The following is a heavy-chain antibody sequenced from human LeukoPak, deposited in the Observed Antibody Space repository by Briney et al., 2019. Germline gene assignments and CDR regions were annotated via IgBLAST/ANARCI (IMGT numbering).Heavy chain of an antibody. CDR3: AKDSGPLVVPAAQAYFDY. CDR2: ISWNSGSI. Sequence: QPGGSLRLSCAASGFTFDDYAMHWVRHVPGKGLEWVSGISWNSGSIGYADSVKGRFTISRDNAKNSLYLQMNSLRAEDTALYYCAKDSGPLVVPAAQAYFDYWGQGILVTVSS. D-gene: IGHD2-2*01. CDR1: GFTFDDYA. J-gene: IGHJ4*02. V-gene: IGHV3-9*01.